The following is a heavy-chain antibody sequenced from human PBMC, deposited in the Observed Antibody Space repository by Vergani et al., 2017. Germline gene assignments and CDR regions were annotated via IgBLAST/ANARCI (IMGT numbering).Heavy chain of an antibody. CDR2: INSDGSST. V-gene: IGHV3-74*01. Sequence: EVQLVESGGGLVQPGGSLRLSCAASGFTFSSYWMHWVRQAPGKGLVWVSRINSDGSSTSYADSVKGRFTISRDNAKNTLSLQMNSLRAEDTAVYYCASFLYYYYGMDVWGQGTTVTVSS. CDR3: ASFLYYYYGMDV. CDR1: GFTFSSYW. J-gene: IGHJ6*02.